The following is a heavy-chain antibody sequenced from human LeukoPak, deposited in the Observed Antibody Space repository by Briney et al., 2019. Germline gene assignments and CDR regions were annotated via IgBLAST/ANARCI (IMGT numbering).Heavy chain of an antibody. Sequence: GGSLRLSCAASGFTFSSNYMSWVRQAPGKGLEWVSVIYSGGSTYYADSVKGRFTISRDNSKNTLYLQMNSLRAEDTAVYYCAKDIAVAGTGPLDYWGQGTLVTVSS. CDR1: GFTFSSNY. CDR3: AKDIAVAGTGPLDY. CDR2: IYSGGST. D-gene: IGHD6-19*01. V-gene: IGHV3-53*01. J-gene: IGHJ4*02.